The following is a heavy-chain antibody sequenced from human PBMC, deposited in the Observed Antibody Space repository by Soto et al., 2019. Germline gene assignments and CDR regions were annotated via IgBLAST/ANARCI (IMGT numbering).Heavy chain of an antibody. CDR1: GVTVGNNY. CDR3: ARNVPVTALGY. V-gene: IGHV3-66*01. CDR2: TYSGGAT. D-gene: IGHD4-17*01. J-gene: IGHJ4*02. Sequence: VRLVESGGGLVKPGGSLRLSCAASGVTVGNNYMSWVRQAPGKGLEWVSVTYSGGATRYADSVKGRFTMSRASTKNKVYLQMDSLRDEDTAVYFCARNVPVTALGYWGQGSLVTVSS.